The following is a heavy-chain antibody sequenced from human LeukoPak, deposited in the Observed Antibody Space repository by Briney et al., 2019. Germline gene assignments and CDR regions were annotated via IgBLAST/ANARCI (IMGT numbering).Heavy chain of an antibody. V-gene: IGHV3-21*01. Sequence: PGGSLRLSCAASGFTFSSYSMNWVRQAPGKGLEWVSSISSSSSYIHYADSVKGRFTISRDNAKNSLYLQMNSLRAEDTAVYYCARIESGYYTFDYWGQGTLVTVSS. J-gene: IGHJ4*02. CDR1: GFTFSSYS. CDR2: ISSSSSYI. CDR3: ARIESGYYTFDY. D-gene: IGHD3-3*01.